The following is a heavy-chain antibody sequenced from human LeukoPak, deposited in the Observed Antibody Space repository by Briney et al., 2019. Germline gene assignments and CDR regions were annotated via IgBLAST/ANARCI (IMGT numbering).Heavy chain of an antibody. CDR3: ARDNGAVANFDY. CDR1: GGSFSGYY. Sequence: SETLSLTCAVSGGSFSGYYWSWIRQPPGKGLEWIGEINHSGSTNYNPSLKSRVTVSVDTSKNQFSLKLSSVTAADTAVYYRARDNGAVANFDYWGQGTLVTVSS. CDR2: INHSGST. D-gene: IGHD6-19*01. V-gene: IGHV4-34*01. J-gene: IGHJ4*02.